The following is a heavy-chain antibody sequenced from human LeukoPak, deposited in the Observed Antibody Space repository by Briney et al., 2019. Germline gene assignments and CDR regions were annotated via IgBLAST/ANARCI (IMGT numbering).Heavy chain of an antibody. CDR3: ARDGYYDSSAQDY. V-gene: IGHV3-53*01. CDR2: IYSGGST. Sequence: RTGGSLRLSCAASGFTVSSNYMSWVRQAPGKGLEWVSVIYSGGSTYYADSVKGRFTISRDNSKNTLYLQMNGLRAEDTAVYYCARDGYYDSSAQDYWGQGTLVTVSS. J-gene: IGHJ4*02. CDR1: GFTVSSNY. D-gene: IGHD3-22*01.